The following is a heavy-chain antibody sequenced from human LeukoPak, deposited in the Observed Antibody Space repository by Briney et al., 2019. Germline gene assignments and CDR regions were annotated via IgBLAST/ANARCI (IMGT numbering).Heavy chain of an antibody. D-gene: IGHD6-13*01. CDR1: GFILSAYG. V-gene: IGHV3-33*01. CDR2: ICYDGTSK. J-gene: IGHJ4*02. Sequence: PGGSLRLSCAASGFILSAYGVHWVRQAPGKGGEWLAVICYDGTSKDYADSVKGRFTFSRDNSKNTLYLQMNSLTVEDTAVYYRARSQSSSLIDYWGQGTLVTVSS. CDR3: ARSQSSSLIDY.